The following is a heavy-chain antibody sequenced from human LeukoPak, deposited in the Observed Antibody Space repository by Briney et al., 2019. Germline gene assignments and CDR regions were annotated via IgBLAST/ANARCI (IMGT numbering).Heavy chain of an antibody. D-gene: IGHD2-21*02. Sequence: GGSLRLSCAASGFTFSSYGMPWVRQAPGKGLEWVAVISYDGSNKYYADSVKGRFTISRDNSKNTLYLQMNSLRAEDTAVYYCAKLAYCGGDCYSPPGAFDIWGQGTMVTVSS. CDR3: AKLAYCGGDCYSPPGAFDI. CDR1: GFTFSSYG. J-gene: IGHJ3*02. V-gene: IGHV3-30*18. CDR2: ISYDGSNK.